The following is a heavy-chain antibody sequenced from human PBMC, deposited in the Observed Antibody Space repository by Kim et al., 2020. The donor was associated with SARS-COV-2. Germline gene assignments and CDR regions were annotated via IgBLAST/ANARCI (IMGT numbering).Heavy chain of an antibody. CDR1: GFTFRNYA. D-gene: IGHD3-22*01. CDR2: IRPDGSNK. J-gene: IGHJ4*02. Sequence: GGSLRLSCAASGFTFRNYAMQWVRQAPGKGLEWVADIRPDGSNKHYADSVKGRFTISRDNSDNKLYLQMSSLRVEDTAVYYCARDGDYSSGYGLDYWGQGTLVTVSS. V-gene: IGHV3-33*01. CDR3: ARDGDYSSGYGLDY.